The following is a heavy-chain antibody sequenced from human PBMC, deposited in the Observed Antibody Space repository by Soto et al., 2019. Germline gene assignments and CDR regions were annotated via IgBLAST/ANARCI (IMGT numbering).Heavy chain of an antibody. CDR3: ARESLVGGVFGAFDI. CDR1: GFTFSDHY. Sequence: QVQLAESGGGLVKPGGSLRLSCAASGFTFSDHYMSWIRQAPGKGLEWISYISSSGTTMFYADSVRGRFTISRDNAKNSLYLQVNSLIAEDTAVYYCARESLVGGVFGAFDIWGQGTVVTVSS. J-gene: IGHJ3*02. CDR2: ISSSGTTM. V-gene: IGHV3-11*01. D-gene: IGHD3-10*01.